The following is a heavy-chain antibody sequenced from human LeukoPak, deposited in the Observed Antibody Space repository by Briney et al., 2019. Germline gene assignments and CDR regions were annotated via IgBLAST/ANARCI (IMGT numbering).Heavy chain of an antibody. CDR3: ARTTEDCTNGVCYRWAHYFDY. J-gene: IGHJ4*02. V-gene: IGHV4-59*01. CDR1: GGSISSYY. D-gene: IGHD2-8*01. CDR2: IYYSGST. Sequence: PSETLSLTCTVSGGSISSYYWSWIRQPPGKGLEWIGYIYYSGSTNYNPSLKSRVTISVDTSKNQFSLKLSSVTAADTAVYYCARTTEDCTNGVCYRWAHYFDYWGQGPLVTVSS.